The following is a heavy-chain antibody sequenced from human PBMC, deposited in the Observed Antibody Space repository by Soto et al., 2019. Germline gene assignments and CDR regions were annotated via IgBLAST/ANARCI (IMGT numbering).Heavy chain of an antibody. D-gene: IGHD4-4*01. CDR3: RGARPSLQEFDY. V-gene: IGHV4-59*01. CDR2: IDYSGNT. CDR1: GGSISNYY. Sequence: QVQLQESGPGLVKPSETLSLTCTVSGGSISNYYWNWIRQTPGKGLEWIGYIDYSGNTNYNPSLKSRVTISVDTSKNQVSRNVSFVTAADSAVYYCRGARPSLQEFDYWGQGTLVTVSS. J-gene: IGHJ4*02.